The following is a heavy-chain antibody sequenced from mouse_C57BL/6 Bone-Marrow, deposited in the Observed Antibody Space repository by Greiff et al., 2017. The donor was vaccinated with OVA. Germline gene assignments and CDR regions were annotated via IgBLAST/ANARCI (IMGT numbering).Heavy chain of an antibody. D-gene: IGHD1-1*01. J-gene: IGHJ4*01. V-gene: IGHV1-72*01. CDR2: IDPNSGGT. CDR3: ARGDIYYDGSSYVPYAMDY. Sequence: QVQLQQPGAELVKPGASVKLSCKASGYTFTSYWMHWVKQRPGRGLEWIGRIDPNSGGTKYNEKFKSKATLTVDKPSSTAYMQLSSLTSEDSAVYYCARGDIYYDGSSYVPYAMDYWGQGTSVTVSS. CDR1: GYTFTSYW.